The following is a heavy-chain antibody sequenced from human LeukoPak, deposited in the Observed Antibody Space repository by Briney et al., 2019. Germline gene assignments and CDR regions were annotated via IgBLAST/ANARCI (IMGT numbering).Heavy chain of an antibody. D-gene: IGHD1-14*01. CDR3: ARVSTPLQYNWFDP. J-gene: IGHJ5*02. V-gene: IGHV1-2*06. CDR2: INPNSGGT. CDR1: GYTFTGYY. Sequence: ASVKVSCKASGYTFTGYYMHWVRQAPGQGLEWMGRINPNSGGTNYAQKFQGRVTMTRDTSISTAYMELSRLRSDDTAVYYCARVSTPLQYNWFDPWGQGTLVTVSS.